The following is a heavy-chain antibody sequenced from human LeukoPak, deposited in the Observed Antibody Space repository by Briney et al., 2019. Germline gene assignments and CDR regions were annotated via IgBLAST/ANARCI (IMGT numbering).Heavy chain of an antibody. J-gene: IGHJ6*02. CDR3: AKARGRRVVPAHVMDA. CDR1: GFTFDDYA. Sequence: GGSLRLSCAASGFTFDDYAMHWVRQAPEKGLEWDSGISWNSGSMGYADSVKGRFTISRDNAKNSLYLQMNSLRAEDRALYYCAKARGRRVVPAHVMDAWGQGTTVTVSS. V-gene: IGHV3-9*01. CDR2: ISWNSGSM. D-gene: IGHD2-2*01.